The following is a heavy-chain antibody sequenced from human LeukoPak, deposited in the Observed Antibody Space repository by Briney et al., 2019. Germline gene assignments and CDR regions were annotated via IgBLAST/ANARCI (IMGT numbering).Heavy chain of an antibody. D-gene: IGHD3-22*01. CDR3: ARAQRYYDSSGYYYVHGVFDY. CDR2: IYYSGST. J-gene: IGHJ4*02. V-gene: IGHV4-39*01. Sequence: SETLSLTCTVSGGSISSSSYYWGWIRQPPGKGLEWIGSIYYSGSTYYNPSLKRRVTISVDTSKNQFSLKLSSVTAADTAVYYCARAQRYYDSSGYYYVHGVFDYWGQGTLVTVSS. CDR1: GGSISSSSYY.